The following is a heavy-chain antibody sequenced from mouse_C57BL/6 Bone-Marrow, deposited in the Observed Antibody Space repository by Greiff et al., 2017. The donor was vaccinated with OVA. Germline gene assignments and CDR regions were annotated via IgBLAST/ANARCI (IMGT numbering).Heavy chain of an antibody. V-gene: IGHV1-81*01. CDR1: GYTFTSYG. CDR2: IYPRSGNT. J-gene: IGHJ2*01. CDR3: ARGLLRFFDY. Sequence: VMLVESGAELARPGASVKLSCKASGYTFTSYGISWVKQRTGQGLEWIGEIYPRSGNTYYNEKFKGKATLTADKSSSTAYMELRSLTSEDSAVYFCARGLLRFFDYWGQGTTLTVSS. D-gene: IGHD1-1*01.